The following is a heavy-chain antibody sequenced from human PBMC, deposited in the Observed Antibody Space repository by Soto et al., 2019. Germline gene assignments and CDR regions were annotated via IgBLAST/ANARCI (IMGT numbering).Heavy chain of an antibody. V-gene: IGHV3-23*01. D-gene: IGHD2-15*01. CDR2: LSAGGRA. J-gene: IGHJ4*02. Sequence: QLLESGGGLVQPGGSLRLSCEASGFSFSRYALSWVRQAPGKGLEWVSTLSAGGRAYYADSVKGRFTIAKDTSKNTLHRQASSLRAEDTAVYYCAKESMPDHYSDTLFDYWGQGTRVTVSS. CDR1: GFSFSRYA. CDR3: AKESMPDHYSDTLFDY.